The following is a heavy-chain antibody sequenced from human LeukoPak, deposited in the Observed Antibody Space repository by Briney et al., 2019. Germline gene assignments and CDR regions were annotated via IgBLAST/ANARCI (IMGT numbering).Heavy chain of an antibody. V-gene: IGHV1-18*01. CDR3: ARRSCSSTSCHSFDFAS. CDR1: GYTFTSYG. CDR2: ISAYNGNT. D-gene: IGHD2-2*02. J-gene: IGHJ4*02. Sequence: ASVKVSCKASGYTFTSYGISWVRQAPGQGLEWMGWISAYNGNTNYAQKLQGRVTMTTDTSTSTAYMELRSLRSDDTAVYYCARRSCSSTSCHSFDFASWGQGTLVTVSS.